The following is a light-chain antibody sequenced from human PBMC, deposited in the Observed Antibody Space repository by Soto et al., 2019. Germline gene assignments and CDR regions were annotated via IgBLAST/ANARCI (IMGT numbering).Light chain of an antibody. J-gene: IGKJ2*01. V-gene: IGKV3-20*01. Sequence: EIVLTQSPATLSLSPGERATLSCRAGQSVGSYLAWYQQKPGQAPRPLIYGASKRAPGVSARFSGSGSGTDFTLTISRLEPEDFAVYYCQQYGSSPPMYTLGQGTKVDIK. CDR3: QQYGSSPPMYT. CDR1: QSVGSY. CDR2: GAS.